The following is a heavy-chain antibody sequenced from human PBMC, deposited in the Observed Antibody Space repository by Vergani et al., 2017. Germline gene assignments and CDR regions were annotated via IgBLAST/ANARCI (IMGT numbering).Heavy chain of an antibody. CDR1: GGSISSSSYY. CDR3: ARGSGSYPFDY. D-gene: IGHD1-26*01. V-gene: IGHV4-39*07. Sequence: QLQLQESGPGLVKPSETLSLTCTVSGGSISSSSYYWGWIRQPPGKGLEWIGSIYTSGSTNYNPSLKSRVTRSVDTSKNQFSLKLSSVTAADTAVYYCARGSGSYPFDYWGQGTLVTVSS. CDR2: IYTSGST. J-gene: IGHJ4*02.